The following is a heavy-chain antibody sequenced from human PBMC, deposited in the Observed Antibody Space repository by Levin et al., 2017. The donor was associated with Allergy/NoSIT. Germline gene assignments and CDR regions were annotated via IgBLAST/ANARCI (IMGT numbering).Heavy chain of an antibody. V-gene: IGHV4-28*01. D-gene: IGHD6-13*01. CDR2: IYYSGST. J-gene: IGHJ5*02. CDR3: ARTPTGYSTTGGWFDP. Sequence: SQTLSLTCAVSGYSISSSNWWGWIRQPPGKGLEWIGYIYYSGSTYYNPSLKSRVTMSVDTSKNQFSLKLSSVTAVDTAVYYCARTPTGYSTTGGWFDPWGQGTLVTVSS. CDR1: GYSISSSNW.